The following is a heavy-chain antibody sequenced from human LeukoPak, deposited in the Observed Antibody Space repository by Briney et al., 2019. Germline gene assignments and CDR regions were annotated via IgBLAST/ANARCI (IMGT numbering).Heavy chain of an antibody. D-gene: IGHD6-19*01. V-gene: IGHV4-61*02. CDR1: GGSINSGSYY. Sequence: SETLSLTCTVSGGSINSGSYYWTWIRQPAGKGLEWIGRSYTSGSTYYNPSLKSRVTISVDTSKNQFSLKLSSVAAADTAVYYCARGVCGWYFWTYNWFDPWGQGTLVTVSS. CDR3: ARGVCGWYFWTYNWFDP. J-gene: IGHJ5*02. CDR2: SYTSGST.